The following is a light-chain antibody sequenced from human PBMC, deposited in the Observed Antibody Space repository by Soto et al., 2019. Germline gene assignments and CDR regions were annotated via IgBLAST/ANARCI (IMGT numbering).Light chain of an antibody. J-gene: IGKJ1*01. V-gene: IGKV1-5*03. Sequence: DIQMTQSPSTLSASVGDRVTITCRASQSISDWLAWYQQKPGKAPKLLIYRTSTLESGVPSRFSGSGSGTEFTLTISSLQPDDFATYYCQQFNPYSLTWTFGQRTKVDI. CDR3: QQFNPYSLTWT. CDR1: QSISDW. CDR2: RTS.